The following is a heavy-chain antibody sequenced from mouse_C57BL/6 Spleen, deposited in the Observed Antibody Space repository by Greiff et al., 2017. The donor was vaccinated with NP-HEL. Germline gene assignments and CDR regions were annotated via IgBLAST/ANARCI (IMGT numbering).Heavy chain of an antibody. D-gene: IGHD3-2*02. Sequence: EVQLQQSGPELVKPGASVKISCKASGYTFTDYYMNWVKQSHGKSLEWIGDINPNNGGTSYNQKFKGKATLTVDKSSSTAYMELRSLTSEDSAVYYGARETAQATGFAYWGQGTLVTVSA. V-gene: IGHV1-26*01. J-gene: IGHJ3*01. CDR2: INPNNGGT. CDR1: GYTFTDYY. CDR3: ARETAQATGFAY.